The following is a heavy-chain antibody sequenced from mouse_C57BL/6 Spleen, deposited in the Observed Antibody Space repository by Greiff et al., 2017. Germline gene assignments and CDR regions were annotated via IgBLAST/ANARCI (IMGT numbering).Heavy chain of an antibody. V-gene: IGHV5-17*01. CDR2: ISSGSSTI. J-gene: IGHJ4*01. D-gene: IGHD1-1*01. CDR1: GFTFSDYG. Sequence: EVQVVESGGGLVKPGGSLKLSCAASGFTFSDYGMHWVRQAPEKGLEWVAYISSGSSTIYYADTVKGRFTISRDNAKNTLFLQMTSLRSEDTAMYYCARNYYGSRRYYYAMDYWGQGTSVTVSS. CDR3: ARNYYGSRRYYYAMDY.